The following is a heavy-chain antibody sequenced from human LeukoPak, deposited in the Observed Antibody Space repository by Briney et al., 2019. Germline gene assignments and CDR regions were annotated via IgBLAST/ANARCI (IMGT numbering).Heavy chain of an antibody. CDR1: GGSSNNGNGSYY. Sequence: SETLSLTCTASGGSSNNGNGSYYWSWIRQPAGKGLEWIGRIHPNGITMYSPSLKSRVTISLDTSKKQFSLKLSSVTAADTAVYYCASHYSKSGIDAFDIWGRGTVVTASS. V-gene: IGHV4-61*02. J-gene: IGHJ3*02. D-gene: IGHD6-13*01. CDR2: IHPNGIT. CDR3: ASHYSKSGIDAFDI.